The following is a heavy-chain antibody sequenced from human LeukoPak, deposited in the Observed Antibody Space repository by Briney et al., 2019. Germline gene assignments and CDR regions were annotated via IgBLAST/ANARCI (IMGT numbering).Heavy chain of an antibody. CDR1: GYTFTSYY. CDR3: ARSQGSVWYYYRSGSSHDY. CDR2: INPSGGST. Sequence: ASVKVSSKASGYTFTSYYMHWVRQAPGQGLEWMGIINPSGGSTSYAQKFQGRVTMTRDTSTSTVYMELSSLRSEDTAVYYCARSQGSVWYYYRSGSSHDYWGQGTLVTVSS. J-gene: IGHJ4*02. V-gene: IGHV1-46*01. D-gene: IGHD3-10*01.